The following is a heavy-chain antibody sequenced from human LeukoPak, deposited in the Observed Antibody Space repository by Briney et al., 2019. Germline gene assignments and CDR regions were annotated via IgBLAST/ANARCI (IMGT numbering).Heavy chain of an antibody. CDR1: GGSISSYY. J-gene: IGHJ4*02. D-gene: IGHD6-19*01. CDR3: ARAVSGRFDY. V-gene: IGHV4-59*12. CDR2: IYYSGST. Sequence: SETLSLTCTVSGGSISSYYWGWIRQPPGKGLEWTGYIYYSGSTNYNPSLKSRVTISVDTSKNQFSLKLSSVTAADTAIYYCARAVSGRFDYWGQGTLVTVSS.